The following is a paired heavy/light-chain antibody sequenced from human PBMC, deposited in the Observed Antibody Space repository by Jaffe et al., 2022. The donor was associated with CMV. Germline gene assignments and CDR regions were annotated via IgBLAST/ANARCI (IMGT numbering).Heavy chain of an antibody. J-gene: IGHJ4*02. D-gene: IGHD6-13*01. CDR3: ARLNIASRFLDY. CDR2: VYYGGST. V-gene: IGHV4-39*01. CDR1: GGSISSTSHY. Sequence: QLQLQESGPGLVKPSETLSLTCNVSGGSISSTSHYWGWIRQPPGKGLEWIGSVYYGGSTYFRPSLKSRVTISVDTSKNLFSLSLKSVTAADTAVYFCARLNIASRFLDYWGQGTLVTVSS.
Light chain of an antibody. Sequence: SYELTQPPSVSVSPGQTATITCSGDKLGNKLASWYQQKPGQSPVLVIYEDKRRPSGIPERLSGANSGNTATLTISGTQVVDEADYYCQAWDSSPAVVFGGGTRLTVV. CDR3: QAWDSSPAVV. CDR2: EDK. CDR1: KLGNKL. J-gene: IGLJ3*02. V-gene: IGLV3-1*01.